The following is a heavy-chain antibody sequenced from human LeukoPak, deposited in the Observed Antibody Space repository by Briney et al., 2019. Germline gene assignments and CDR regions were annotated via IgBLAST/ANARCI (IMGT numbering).Heavy chain of an antibody. CDR2: IYYSGST. Sequence: PSQTLSLTCTVSGGSISSGGYYWSWIRQHPGKGLEWIGYIYYSGSTYYNPSLKSRVTISVDTSKNQFSLKLSSVTAADTAVYYCARDWQQQLVQGNNWFDPWGQGTLVTVSS. V-gene: IGHV4-31*03. CDR3: ARDWQQQLVQGNNWFDP. J-gene: IGHJ5*02. D-gene: IGHD6-13*01. CDR1: GGSISSGGYY.